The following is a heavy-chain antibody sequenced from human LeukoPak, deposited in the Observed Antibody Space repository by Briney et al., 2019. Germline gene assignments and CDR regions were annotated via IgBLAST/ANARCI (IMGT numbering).Heavy chain of an antibody. D-gene: IGHD4-23*01. J-gene: IGHJ4*02. CDR3: AKAPVKRYYFDY. V-gene: IGHV3-74*01. CDR2: INTDGSSA. Sequence: SGGSLRLSCAASGFTFSSYWMHWVRQAPGKGLVWVSRINTDGSSASYADSVKGRFTISRDNAKNSLYLQMNSLRAEDTAVYYCAKAPVKRYYFDYWGQGTLVTVSS. CDR1: GFTFSSYW.